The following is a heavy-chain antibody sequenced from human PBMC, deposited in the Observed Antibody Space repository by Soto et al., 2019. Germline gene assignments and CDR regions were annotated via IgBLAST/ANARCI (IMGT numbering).Heavy chain of an antibody. Sequence: SETLSLTCSVSGVSISSYFWTWIRQPPGRGLEWIGYTYHRGSANYSPSLKSRVAIALDTSENQFSLKVSSVTAADTAVYYCARIGGYNGTLDYWGQGTPVTVS. CDR1: GVSISSYF. V-gene: IGHV4-59*01. CDR3: ARIGGYNGTLDY. J-gene: IGHJ4*02. D-gene: IGHD1-20*01. CDR2: TYHRGSA.